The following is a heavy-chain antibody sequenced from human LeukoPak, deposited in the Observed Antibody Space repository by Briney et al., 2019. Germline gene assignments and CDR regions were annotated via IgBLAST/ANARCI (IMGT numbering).Heavy chain of an antibody. D-gene: IGHD6-19*01. V-gene: IGHV3-23*01. J-gene: IGHJ4*02. CDR3: AKALVGVAGSMDFDY. CDR2: ISGSGGST. CDR1: GFTFSSYA. Sequence: GGSLRLSCAASGFTFSSYATSWVRQAPGKGLEWVSAISGSGGSTYYADSVKGRFTISRDNSKNTLYLQMNSLRAEDTAVYYCAKALVGVAGSMDFDYWGQGTLVTVSS.